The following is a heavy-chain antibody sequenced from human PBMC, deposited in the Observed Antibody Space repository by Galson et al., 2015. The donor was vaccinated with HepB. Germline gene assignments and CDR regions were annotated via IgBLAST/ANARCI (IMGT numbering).Heavy chain of an antibody. CDR1: GYTFTNYA. Sequence: SVKVSCKASGYTFTNYAATWVRQAPGQGLEWMGWISTYNGNTNYAQKLRGRVTMTTDTSTSTSYMELRSLRSDDTAVYYCVRVKGSNFDAFDIWGQGTRVTVSS. CDR2: ISTYNGNT. V-gene: IGHV1-18*01. CDR3: VRVKGSNFDAFDI. D-gene: IGHD1-7*01. J-gene: IGHJ3*02.